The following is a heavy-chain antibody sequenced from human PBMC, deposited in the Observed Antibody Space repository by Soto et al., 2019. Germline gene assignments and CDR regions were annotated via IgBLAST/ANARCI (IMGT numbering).Heavy chain of an antibody. Sequence: ASVKVSCKASGHTFTSYGISWVRQAPGQGLEWMGWISAYNGNTNYAQKLQGRVTMTTDTSTSTAYMELRSLRSDDTAVYYCAREKSNYDFWSGPPGRYYYGMDAWGQGTTVTVSS. J-gene: IGHJ6*02. D-gene: IGHD3-3*01. V-gene: IGHV1-18*01. CDR1: GHTFTSYG. CDR2: ISAYNGNT. CDR3: AREKSNYDFWSGPPGRYYYGMDA.